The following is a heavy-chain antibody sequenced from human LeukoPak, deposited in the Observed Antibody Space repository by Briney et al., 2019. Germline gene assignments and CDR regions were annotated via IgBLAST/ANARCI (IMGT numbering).Heavy chain of an antibody. V-gene: IGHV4-34*01. CDR1: GGSFSGYY. CDR3: ARHGGYDFWSGYFPHNWFDP. Sequence: SETLSLTCAVYGGSFSGYYWSWIRQPPGKGLEWIGEINHSGSTNYNPSLKSRVTISVDTSKNQFSLKLSSVTAADTAVYYCARHGGYDFWSGYFPHNWFDPWGQGTLVTVSS. CDR2: INHSGST. J-gene: IGHJ5*02. D-gene: IGHD3-3*01.